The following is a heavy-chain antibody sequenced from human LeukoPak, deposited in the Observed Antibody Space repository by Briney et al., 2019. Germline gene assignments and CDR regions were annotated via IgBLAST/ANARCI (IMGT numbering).Heavy chain of an antibody. CDR1: GGSFSGYY. V-gene: IGHV4-34*01. CDR2: INHSGST. CDR3: ARPPSIAARRSGYYYYMDV. Sequence: SETLSLTCAVYGGSFSGYYWSWIRQPPGKGLEWIGEINHSGSTNYKPSPKSRVTISVDTSKNQFSLKLSSVTAADTAVYYCARPPSIAARRSGYYYYMDVWGKGTTVTVSS. J-gene: IGHJ6*03. D-gene: IGHD6-6*01.